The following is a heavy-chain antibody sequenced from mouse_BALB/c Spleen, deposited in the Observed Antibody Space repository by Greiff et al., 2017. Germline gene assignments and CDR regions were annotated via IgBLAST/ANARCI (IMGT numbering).Heavy chain of an antibody. D-gene: IGHD1-1*02. CDR3: ARCGPMDY. V-gene: IGHV1-7*01. CDR2: INPSTGYT. Sequence: VQLQQSGAELAKPGASVKMSCKASGYTFTSYWMHWVKQRPGQGLEWIGYINPSTGYTEYNQKFKDKATLTADKSSSTAYMQLSSLTSEDSAVYYCARCGPMDYWGQGTSVTVSS. J-gene: IGHJ4*01. CDR1: GYTFTSYW.